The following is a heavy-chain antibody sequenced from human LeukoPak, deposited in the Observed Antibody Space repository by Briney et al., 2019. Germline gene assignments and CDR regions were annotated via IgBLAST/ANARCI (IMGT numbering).Heavy chain of an antibody. CDR3: ARQRGSGCLDY. J-gene: IGHJ4*02. D-gene: IGHD6-19*01. V-gene: IGHV3-7*01. CDR1: RFTLSNYW. Sequence: GGSLRLSCAASRFTLSNYWMSWVRQAPGKGLEWVANIKQDGSETYYVDSVKGRFTISRDNAKNSLSLQMNSLRAEDTAMYYCARQRGSGCLDYWGQGTLVTVSS. CDR2: IKQDGSET.